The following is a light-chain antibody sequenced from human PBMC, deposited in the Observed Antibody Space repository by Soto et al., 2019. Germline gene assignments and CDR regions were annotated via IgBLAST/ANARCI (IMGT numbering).Light chain of an antibody. CDR1: SSDVGGYNY. V-gene: IGLV2-14*03. Sequence: QSALTQPASVSGSPGQSIAISCTGTSSDVGGYNYVSWYQQYPGKAPKLMIYDVTARPSGVSDRFSGSKSGNTASLTVSGLQAEDEANYYCSSYTSISTVVFGGGTKVTVL. CDR3: SSYTSISTVV. CDR2: DVT. J-gene: IGLJ3*02.